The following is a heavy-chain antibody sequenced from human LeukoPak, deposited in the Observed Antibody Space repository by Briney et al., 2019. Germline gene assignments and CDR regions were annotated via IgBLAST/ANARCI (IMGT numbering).Heavy chain of an antibody. V-gene: IGHV4-59*08. Sequence: PSDTLSLTCTVSGASMNNYYWSWIRQSPEKGLEWLGFVFSRGTTNLNPSFKSRLIMSIDTSKNQFSLRLSSVTAADTAVYFCARSWAAKWELPGQFDFWGQGRLVSVSS. D-gene: IGHD1-26*01. CDR1: GASMNNYY. CDR3: ARSWAAKWELPGQFDF. J-gene: IGHJ4*02. CDR2: VFSRGTT.